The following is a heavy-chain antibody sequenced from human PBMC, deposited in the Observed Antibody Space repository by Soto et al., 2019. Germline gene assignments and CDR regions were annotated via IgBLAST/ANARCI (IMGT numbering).Heavy chain of an antibody. CDR3: ARGGLIRGVLYY. CDR2: INHSGST. D-gene: IGHD3-10*01. J-gene: IGHJ4*02. Sequence: QVQLQQFGAGLLKPSETLSLTCAVYDGSSNNYYWSWIRQPPGKGLEWIGEINHSGSTNYNASLKSRVTISEDTSKKQFSLELRFVTAADTAVYYCARGGLIRGVLYYWGQGTLVTVSS. V-gene: IGHV4-34*01. CDR1: DGSSNNYY.